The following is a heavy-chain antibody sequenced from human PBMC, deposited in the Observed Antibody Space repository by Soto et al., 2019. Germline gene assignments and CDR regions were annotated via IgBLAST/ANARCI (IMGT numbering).Heavy chain of an antibody. V-gene: IGHV3-9*01. J-gene: IGHJ6*03. CDR1: GFTFDDYA. CDR3: XXXXXXXXXXXXXXXXXXXMDV. CDR2: ISWNSGSI. Sequence: EVQLVESGGGLVQPGRSLRLSCAASGFTFDDYAMHWVRQAPGKGLEWVSGISWNSGSIGYADSVKGRFTISRDNAXXXXXXXXXXXXXXXXXXXXXXXXXXXXXXXXXXXXXXXXMDVWGKGTTVTVSS.